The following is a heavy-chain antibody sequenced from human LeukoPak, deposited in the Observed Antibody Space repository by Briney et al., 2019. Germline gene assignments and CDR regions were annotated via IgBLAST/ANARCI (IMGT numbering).Heavy chain of an antibody. Sequence: GGSLRLSCAASGFGFSNFDMNWVRQVPGEGLEWVSYISSSGSTIYYADSVEGRFTISRDNAKNSLYLQMNSLRAEDTAVYYCAELGITMIGGVWGKGTTVTISS. CDR1: GFGFSNFD. D-gene: IGHD3-10*02. CDR2: ISSSGSTI. CDR3: AELGITMIGGV. V-gene: IGHV3-48*03. J-gene: IGHJ6*04.